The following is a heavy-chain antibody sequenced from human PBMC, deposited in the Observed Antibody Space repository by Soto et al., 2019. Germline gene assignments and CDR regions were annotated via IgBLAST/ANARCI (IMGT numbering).Heavy chain of an antibody. CDR3: ARDLSRNSQRSDL. D-gene: IGHD6-13*01. V-gene: IGHV3-33*01. Sequence: HPGGSLRLSCAASGFTFSSYGMHWVRQAPGKGLEWVAVIWYDGSNEYYADSVKGRFTITRDNSKDTLYLQMNSLGAEDTAVYYCARDLSRNSQRSDLWGQGTLVSASS. J-gene: IGHJ5*02. CDR1: GFTFSSYG. CDR2: IWYDGSNE.